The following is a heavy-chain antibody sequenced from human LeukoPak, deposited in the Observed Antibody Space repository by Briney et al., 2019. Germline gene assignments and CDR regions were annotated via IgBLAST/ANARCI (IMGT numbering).Heavy chain of an antibody. CDR1: GFTVSSNY. J-gene: IGHJ4*02. CDR2: IYSGGNT. D-gene: IGHD4-17*01. CDR3: AKDLYATSTVTTHSPGY. V-gene: IGHV3-53*01. Sequence: PGGSLRLSCAVSGFTVSSNYMSWVRQAPGKELEWVSVIYSGGNTHYADSVKGRFTISRDNSKNTLFLQMNSLRAEDTAVYYCAKDLYATSTVTTHSPGYWGQGTLVTVSS.